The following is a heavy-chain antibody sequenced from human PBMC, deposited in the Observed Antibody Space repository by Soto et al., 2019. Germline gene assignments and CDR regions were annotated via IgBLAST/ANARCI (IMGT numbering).Heavy chain of an antibody. CDR3: AKDGGIWFGELLLLTQYYFDY. CDR2: ISYDGSNK. CDR1: GFTFSSYG. V-gene: IGHV3-30*18. D-gene: IGHD3-10*01. J-gene: IGHJ4*02. Sequence: HPGGSLRLSCAASGFTFSSYGMHWVRRAPGKGLEWVAVISYDGSNKYYADSVKGRFTISRDNSKNTLYLQMNSLRAEDTAVYYCAKDGGIWFGELLLLTQYYFDYWGQGTLVTVSS.